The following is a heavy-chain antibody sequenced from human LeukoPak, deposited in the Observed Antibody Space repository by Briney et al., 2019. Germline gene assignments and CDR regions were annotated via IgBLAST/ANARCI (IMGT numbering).Heavy chain of an antibody. CDR3: ARAGPNWNYVGY. Sequence: GGSLRLSCAASGFTFSSYSMNWVRQAPGKGLEWVSSISSSSGYIYYADSVKGRFTISRDNAKNSLYLQMNSLRAEDTAVYYCARAGPNWNYVGYWGQGTLVTASS. V-gene: IGHV3-21*01. CDR1: GFTFSSYS. J-gene: IGHJ4*02. D-gene: IGHD1-7*01. CDR2: ISSSSGYI.